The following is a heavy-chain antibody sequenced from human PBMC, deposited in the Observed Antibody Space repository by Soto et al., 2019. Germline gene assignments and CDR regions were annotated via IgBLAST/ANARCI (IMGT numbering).Heavy chain of an antibody. CDR1: GGTFSSYT. V-gene: IGHV1-69*02. CDR3: ARARGAGLFRYYSDY. CDR2: IIPILGIA. J-gene: IGHJ4*02. D-gene: IGHD6-19*01. Sequence: QVQLVQSGAEVKKPGSSVKVSCKASGGTFSSYTISWVRQAPGQGLEWMGRIIPILGIANYAQKFQGRVTITADKSTSTAYMELSSLRSEDTAVYYCARARGAGLFRYYSDYWGQGTLVTVSS.